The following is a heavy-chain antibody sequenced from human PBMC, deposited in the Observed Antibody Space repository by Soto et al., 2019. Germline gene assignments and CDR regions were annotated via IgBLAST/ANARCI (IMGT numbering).Heavy chain of an antibody. J-gene: IGHJ4*02. Sequence: SVKVSCKASGGTFGNSAISWVRQAPGQGLEWMGGIIPSFATGNSAPEFQGRLTITADKSTTTAYMELSSLRSEDTAVYYCAIDYYDSSGYYSIWGQGTLVTVSS. CDR3: AIDYYDSSGYYSI. V-gene: IGHV1-69*06. D-gene: IGHD3-22*01. CDR1: GGTFGNSA. CDR2: IIPSFATG.